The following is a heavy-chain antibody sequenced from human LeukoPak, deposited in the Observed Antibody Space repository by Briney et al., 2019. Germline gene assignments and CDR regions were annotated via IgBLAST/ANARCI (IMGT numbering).Heavy chain of an antibody. CDR3: ARVTGVVRGSSDY. D-gene: IGHD3-10*01. V-gene: IGHV3-21*01. Sequence: GGSLRLSCAASGFTFSSYSLNWVRQAPGKGLEWVSSISGSSNFINYADSVKGRFTISRDNAKNSLYLQMNSLRADDTAVYYCARVTGVVRGSSDYWGQGTLVTVSS. CDR1: GFTFSSYS. CDR2: ISGSSNFI. J-gene: IGHJ4*02.